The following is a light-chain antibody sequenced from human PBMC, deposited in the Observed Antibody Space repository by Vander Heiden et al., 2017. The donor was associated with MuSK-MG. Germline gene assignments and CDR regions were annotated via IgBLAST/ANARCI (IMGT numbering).Light chain of an antibody. V-gene: IGKV3-15*01. CDR2: GAS. CDR1: QSISSD. CDR3: QQDYNWPLT. J-gene: IGKJ4*01. Sequence: EIVMTQFPSTLSVSPGERATLSCRASQSISSDLACYQQKPGQAPRLLLYGASTSATDIPARYSGRGPGTAFTLSISSLQSEDFAVYYCQQDYNWPLTFGGGTRLEIK.